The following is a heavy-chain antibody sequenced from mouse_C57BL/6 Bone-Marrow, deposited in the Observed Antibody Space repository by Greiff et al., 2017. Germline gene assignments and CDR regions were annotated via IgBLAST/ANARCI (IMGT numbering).Heavy chain of an antibody. Sequence: QVQLQQPGAELVRPGTSVKLSCKASGYTFTSYWMHWVKQRPGQGLEWIGVIDPSDSYTNYNQKFKGKATLTVDTSSSTAYMQRSSLTSEDSAVYYCARSGNLPQYFDYWGQGATRTVSS. CDR3: ARSGNLPQYFDY. CDR1: GYTFTSYW. J-gene: IGHJ2*01. D-gene: IGHD5-5*01. CDR2: IDPSDSYT. V-gene: IGHV1-59*01.